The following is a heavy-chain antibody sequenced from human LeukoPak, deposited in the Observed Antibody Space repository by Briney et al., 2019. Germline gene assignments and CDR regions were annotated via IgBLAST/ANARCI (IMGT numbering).Heavy chain of an antibody. CDR1: GGSVSSGGYY. CDR2: IYYSGST. J-gene: IGHJ5*02. V-gene: IGHV4-31*03. Sequence: SETLSLTXTXSGGSVSSGGYYWSWIRQHPGKGLEWIGYIYYSGSTYYNPSLKSRVTISVDTSKNQFSLKLSSVTAADTAVYYCARGKLHCSSTSCHPNWFDPWGQGTLVTVSS. CDR3: ARGKLHCSSTSCHPNWFDP. D-gene: IGHD2-2*01.